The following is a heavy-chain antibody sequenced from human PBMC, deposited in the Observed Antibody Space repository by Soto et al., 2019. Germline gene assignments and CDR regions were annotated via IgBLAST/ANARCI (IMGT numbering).Heavy chain of an antibody. J-gene: IGHJ4*02. CDR2: RYYSEST. D-gene: IGHD2-15*01. V-gene: IGHV4-31*03. CDR1: GGSITTGGYY. CDR3: ARNKCSGGSCYSWSLDY. Sequence: SETLSLTCTVSGGSITTGGYYWSWIRQLPGKGLEWIGHRYYSESTYYNPSLKSRVSISLDTSKNQFSLKLSFVTAADTAMYYCARNKCSGGSCYSWSLDYWGQGTPVTVSS.